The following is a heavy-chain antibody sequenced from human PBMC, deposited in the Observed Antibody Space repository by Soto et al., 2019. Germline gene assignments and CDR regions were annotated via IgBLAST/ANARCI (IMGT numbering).Heavy chain of an antibody. D-gene: IGHD2-21*02. CDR3: AREETASPLAYGLDA. CDR1: GFTFSSYS. V-gene: IGHV3-21*01. J-gene: IGHJ6*02. CDR2: ITRNSDI. Sequence: TVGSLRLSCAASGFTFSSYSIHWVRQAPGRGLEWVSAITRNSDIYYADSVKGRFTISRDNAKNSVSLQMDSLRAEDTAVYYCAREETASPLAYGLDAWGQGTTLTVSS.